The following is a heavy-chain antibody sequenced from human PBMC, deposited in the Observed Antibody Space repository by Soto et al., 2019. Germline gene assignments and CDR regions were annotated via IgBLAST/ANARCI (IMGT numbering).Heavy chain of an antibody. V-gene: IGHV3-33*01. CDR3: ARDGSAGIRPVVVVAAEEDFDY. J-gene: IGHJ4*02. CDR1: GFTFSSYG. CDR2: IWYDGSNK. Sequence: GGSLRLSCAASGFTFSSYGMHWVRQAPGKGLEWVAVIWYDGSNKYYADSVKGRFTISRDNSKNTLYLQMNSLRAEDTAVYYCARDGSAGIRPVVVVAAEEDFDYWAQGTLVTVSS. D-gene: IGHD2-15*01.